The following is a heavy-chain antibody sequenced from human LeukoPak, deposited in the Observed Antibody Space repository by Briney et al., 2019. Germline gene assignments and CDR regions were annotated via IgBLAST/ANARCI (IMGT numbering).Heavy chain of an antibody. CDR2: IIPIFGTA. Sequence: ASVEVSFKASGGTFSSYAISWVRQAPGQGLEWMGGIIPIFGTANYAQKFQGRVTITADESTSTAYMELSSLRSEDTAVYYCARGSRDGPSGLLGYWGQGTLVTVSS. D-gene: IGHD5-24*01. CDR3: ARGSRDGPSGLLGY. CDR1: GGTFSSYA. V-gene: IGHV1-69*13. J-gene: IGHJ4*02.